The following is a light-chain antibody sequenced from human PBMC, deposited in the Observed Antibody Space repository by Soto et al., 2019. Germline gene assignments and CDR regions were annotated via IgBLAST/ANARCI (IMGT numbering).Light chain of an antibody. CDR2: AAS. V-gene: IGKV1-39*01. CDR1: QSISSY. Sequence: DIQMTQSPSSLSASVGDRVTITCRASQSISSYLNWYQHKPGKAPKLLIYAASSLQSGVPSRFSGSGSGTEFTLTISSLQPDDFATYYCQQYNSYSWTFGQGTKVDI. CDR3: QQYNSYSWT. J-gene: IGKJ1*01.